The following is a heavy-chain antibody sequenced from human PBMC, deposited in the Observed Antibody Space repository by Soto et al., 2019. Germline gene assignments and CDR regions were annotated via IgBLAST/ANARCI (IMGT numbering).Heavy chain of an antibody. Sequence: SETLSLTCTVSGGSISSSSYYWCWIRQPPGKGLEWIGSIYYSGSTYYNPSLKSRVTISVDTSKNQFSLKLSSVTAADTAVYYCARQPYCSSTSCYPSSNWFDPWGQGTLVTVSS. J-gene: IGHJ5*02. D-gene: IGHD2-2*01. V-gene: IGHV4-39*01. CDR2: IYYSGST. CDR1: GGSISSSSYY. CDR3: ARQPYCSSTSCYPSSNWFDP.